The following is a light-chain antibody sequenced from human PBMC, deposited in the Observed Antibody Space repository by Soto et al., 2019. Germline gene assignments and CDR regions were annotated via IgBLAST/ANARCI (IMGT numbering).Light chain of an antibody. CDR2: AAS. CDR3: QKYNSAPWT. J-gene: IGKJ1*01. CDR1: QGISNY. Sequence: DIQMTQSPSSLSASVGDRVTITCRASQGISNYLAWYQQKPGKVPKLLIYAASTLQSGVPSRFSGSGSGTAFTITISSLQPEDGDTYYCQKYNSAPWTFGQGTKVELK. V-gene: IGKV1-27*01.